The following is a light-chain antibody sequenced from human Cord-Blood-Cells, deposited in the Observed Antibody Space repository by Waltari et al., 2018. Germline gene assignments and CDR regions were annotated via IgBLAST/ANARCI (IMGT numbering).Light chain of an antibody. CDR3: SSYTSSSTLV. J-gene: IGLJ3*02. CDR1: SSDVGGYNY. Sequence: QSALTQPASVSGSPGQSITISCTGTSSDVGGYNYVSWSQQHPGKAPNLMIYDVSNRPSGVSNRFSGSKSGNTASLTISGLQAEDEADYYCSSYTSSSTLVFGGGTKLTVL. CDR2: DVS. V-gene: IGLV2-14*03.